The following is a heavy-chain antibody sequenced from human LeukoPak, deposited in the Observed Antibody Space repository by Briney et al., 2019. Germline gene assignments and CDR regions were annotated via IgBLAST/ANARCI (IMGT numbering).Heavy chain of an antibody. CDR3: ATNWKYSSSVPAY. CDR1: GGTFTSYA. D-gene: IGHD6-6*01. V-gene: IGHV1-24*01. Sequence: ASVKVSCKASGGTFTSYALSWVRQAPGQGLEWMGGFDPEGGETIYAQKFQGRVTMTEDTSTDTAYMELSSLRSEDTAVYYCATNWKYSSSVPAYWGQGTLVTVSS. CDR2: FDPEGGET. J-gene: IGHJ4*02.